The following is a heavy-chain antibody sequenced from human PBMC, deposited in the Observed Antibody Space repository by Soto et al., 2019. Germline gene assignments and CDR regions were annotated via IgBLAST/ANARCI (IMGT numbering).Heavy chain of an antibody. CDR1: GFTFSTYS. J-gene: IGHJ4*02. Sequence: GGSLRLSCVDSGFTFSTYSMIWVRQAPGKGLEWVSSISSTTNYIYYGDSMKGRFTISRDNAKNSPYLEMNSLRAEDTAVYYCARESEDLTSNFDYWGQGTLVTVSS. CDR2: ISSTTNYI. CDR3: ARESEDLTSNFDY. V-gene: IGHV3-21*06.